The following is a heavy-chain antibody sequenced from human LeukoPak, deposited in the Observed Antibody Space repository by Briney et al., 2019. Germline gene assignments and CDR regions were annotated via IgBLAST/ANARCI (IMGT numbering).Heavy chain of an antibody. Sequence: ASVKVSCKASGGTFSSYAISWVRQAPGQGLEWMGGIIPIFGTANYAQKFQGRVTITADESTSTAYMELSSLRSEDTAVYYCARGRYCSSTSCYVNWFDPWGQGTLVTVSS. V-gene: IGHV1-69*13. CDR1: GGTFSSYA. CDR3: ARGRYCSSTSCYVNWFDP. CDR2: IIPIFGTA. J-gene: IGHJ5*02. D-gene: IGHD2-2*01.